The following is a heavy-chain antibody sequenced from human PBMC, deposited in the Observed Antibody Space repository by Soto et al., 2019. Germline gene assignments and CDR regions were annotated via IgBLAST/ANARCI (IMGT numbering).Heavy chain of an antibody. J-gene: IGHJ4*02. CDR2: ISGSGGST. V-gene: IGHV3-23*01. CDR1: GFTFSSYA. D-gene: IGHD2-15*01. CDR3: VKGRCSGGSCYLDY. Sequence: PGGSLRLSCAASGFTFSSYAMSWVRQAPGKGLEWVSSISGSGGSTYYADSVKGRFTISRDSSKDTLYVQMDSLRPEDTAIYYCVKGRCSGGSCYLDYWGQGTRVTVSS.